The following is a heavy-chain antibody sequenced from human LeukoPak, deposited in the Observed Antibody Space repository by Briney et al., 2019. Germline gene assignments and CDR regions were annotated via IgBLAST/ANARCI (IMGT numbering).Heavy chain of an antibody. CDR1: GFTSSSYA. Sequence: GGSLRLSCAASGFTSSSYAMSWVRQAPGKGLEWVANIKQDGSENFYVDSVKGRFTISRDNAKNSLYLQMNSLRAEDTAVYYCARDSTGYGYEEWSWGQGTLVTVSS. D-gene: IGHD5-18*01. CDR3: ARDSTGYGYEEWS. J-gene: IGHJ5*02. V-gene: IGHV3-7*01. CDR2: IKQDGSEN.